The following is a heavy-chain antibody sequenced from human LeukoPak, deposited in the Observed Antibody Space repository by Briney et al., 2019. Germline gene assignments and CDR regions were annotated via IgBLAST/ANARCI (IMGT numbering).Heavy chain of an antibody. Sequence: GGSLRLSCTTSGFGSKNYAMSWVRLAPGKGLEWVSIISATGVNTYYADSVKGRFTISRDNSKSTLYLQMNSLRAEDTAVYYCARQPAGYSYGAGAFDIWGQGTMVTVSS. J-gene: IGHJ3*02. V-gene: IGHV3-23*01. CDR2: ISATGVNT. D-gene: IGHD5-18*01. CDR1: GFGSKNYA. CDR3: ARQPAGYSYGAGAFDI.